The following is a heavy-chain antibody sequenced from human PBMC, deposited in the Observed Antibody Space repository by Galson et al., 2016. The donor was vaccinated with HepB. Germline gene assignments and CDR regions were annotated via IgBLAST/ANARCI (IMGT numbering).Heavy chain of an antibody. CDR3: ARESVAIAALDF. V-gene: IGHV4-4*07. CDR2: IYFTGDA. Sequence: SETLSLTCTVSGGSMNGYFWNWIRQSAGQGLEWIGRIYFTGDANYNPSLKSRVTMSVDMSKNQFSLRLTSVTAADTAVYFCARESVAIAALDFWGQGTPVTVSS. D-gene: IGHD6-6*01. CDR1: GGSMNGYF. J-gene: IGHJ4*02.